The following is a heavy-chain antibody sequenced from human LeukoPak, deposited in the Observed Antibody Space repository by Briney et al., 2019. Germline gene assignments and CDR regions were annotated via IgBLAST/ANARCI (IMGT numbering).Heavy chain of an antibody. J-gene: IGHJ4*02. D-gene: IGHD5-12*01. CDR2: ISGSGGST. Sequence: GGSLRLSCAASGFTFSSYAMSWVRQAPGKGLEWVSAISGSGGSTYYADSVKGRFTISRDNAKNSLYLQMNSLRAEDTAVYYCARAKYSGYVGVFDYWGQGTLVTVSS. V-gene: IGHV3-23*01. CDR3: ARAKYSGYVGVFDY. CDR1: GFTFSSYA.